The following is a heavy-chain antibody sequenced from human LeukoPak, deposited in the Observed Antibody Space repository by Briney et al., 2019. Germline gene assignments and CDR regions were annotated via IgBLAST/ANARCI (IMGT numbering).Heavy chain of an antibody. V-gene: IGHV4-61*02. CDR2: IYTSGST. D-gene: IGHD3-22*01. CDR1: GGSISSGSYY. CDR3: ARDRALYDSSGYYRGSAFDI. J-gene: IGHJ3*02. Sequence: SETLSLTCTVSGGSISSGSYYWSWIRQPAGKGLEWIGRIYTSGSTNYNPSLKSRVTISVDTSKNQFSLKPSSVTAADTAVYYCARDRALYDSSGYYRGSAFDIWGQGTMVTVSS.